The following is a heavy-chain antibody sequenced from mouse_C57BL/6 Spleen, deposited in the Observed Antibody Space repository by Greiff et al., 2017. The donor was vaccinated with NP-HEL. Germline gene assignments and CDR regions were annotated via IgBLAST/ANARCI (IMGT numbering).Heavy chain of an antibody. CDR2: INPSSGYT. CDR3: ACVGAWFAY. CDR1: GYTFTSYT. J-gene: IGHJ3*01. V-gene: IGHV1-4*01. Sequence: VQLQQSGAELARPGASVKMSCKASGYTFTSYTMHWVKQRPGQGLEWIGYINPSSGYTKYNQKFKDKATLTADKSSSTAYMQLSSLTSEDSAVYYCACVGAWFAYWGQGTLVTVSA.